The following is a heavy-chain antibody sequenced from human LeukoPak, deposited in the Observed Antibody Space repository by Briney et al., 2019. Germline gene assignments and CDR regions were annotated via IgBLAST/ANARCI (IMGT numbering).Heavy chain of an antibody. CDR1: GFTFSSYS. CDR2: ISSSSSYI. D-gene: IGHD5-12*01. CDR3: ARSLATYDRFDP. J-gene: IGHJ5*02. Sequence: GESLRLSCAASGFTFSSYSMNWVRQAPGKGLEWVSSISSSSSYIYYADSVKGRFTISRDNAKNSLYLQMNSLRAEDTAVYYCARSLATYDRFDPWGQGTLVTVSS. V-gene: IGHV3-21*01.